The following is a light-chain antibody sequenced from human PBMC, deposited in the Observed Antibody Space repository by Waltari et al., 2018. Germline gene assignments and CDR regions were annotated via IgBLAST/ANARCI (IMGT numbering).Light chain of an antibody. CDR2: GAS. Sequence: DIQMTQSPSTLSPSVGDTVTITCRASEGISTYLAWYQQQPGKAPKLLIYGASTLQSGVPSRFSGSGSGTDFTLTISSLQPGDFATYYCQQLDKYPLTFGGGTKVEIK. V-gene: IGKV1-9*01. CDR3: QQLDKYPLT. J-gene: IGKJ4*01. CDR1: EGISTY.